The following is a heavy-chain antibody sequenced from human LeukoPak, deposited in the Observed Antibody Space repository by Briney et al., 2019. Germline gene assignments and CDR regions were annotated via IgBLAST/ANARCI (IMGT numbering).Heavy chain of an antibody. V-gene: IGHV1-46*01. CDR2: INPSGGST. D-gene: IGHD5-18*01. CDR3: ARRGDTAMPFDY. Sequence: GASVKVSCKASGYXFTSYYIHWVRQAPGQGLKWMGIINPSGGSTSYAQKFQGRVTMTRDTSTSTVYMELSSLRSEDTAVYYCARRGDTAMPFDYWGQGTLVTVSS. J-gene: IGHJ4*02. CDR1: GYXFTSYY.